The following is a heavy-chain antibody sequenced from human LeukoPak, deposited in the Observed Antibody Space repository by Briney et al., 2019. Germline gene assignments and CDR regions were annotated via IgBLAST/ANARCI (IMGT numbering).Heavy chain of an antibody. CDR2: INPGGSSI. J-gene: IGHJ4*02. D-gene: IGHD1-14*01. Sequence: GGSLRLSCAASGFTFSSYWMHWVRHVTGKGLVWVARINPGGSSITYADSVKGRFTISRDNDKNTLYLQMDSLRAEDTSVYYCARSNQADDYWGQGTLVTVSS. V-gene: IGHV3-74*01. CDR1: GFTFSSYW. CDR3: ARSNQADDY.